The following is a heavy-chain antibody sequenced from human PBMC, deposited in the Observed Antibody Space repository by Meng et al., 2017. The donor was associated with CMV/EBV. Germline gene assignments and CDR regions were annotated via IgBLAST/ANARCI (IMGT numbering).Heavy chain of an antibody. CDR1: GFTFSNYA. CDR2: ISYDGSNK. D-gene: IGHD2-2*01. Sequence: GEPLKISCAASGFTFSNYAIHWVRQAPGKGLEWVAVISYDGSNKYYTDSVRGRFTISRDNSKNTVYLQMNSLRAEDTAVYYCARDWYCSSTSCLYYYYYYGMDVWGQGTTVTVSS. CDR3: ARDWYCSSTSCLYYYYYYGMDV. V-gene: IGHV3-30-3*01. J-gene: IGHJ6*02.